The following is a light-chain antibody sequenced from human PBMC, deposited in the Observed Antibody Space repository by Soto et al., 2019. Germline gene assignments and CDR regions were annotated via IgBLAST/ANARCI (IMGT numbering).Light chain of an antibody. V-gene: IGKV3-11*01. CDR1: QSVRSY. CDR2: DAS. Sequence: EILLTQSPATLSLSPGERATLSCRASQSVRSYLAWYQQKPGQAPRILIYDASNRATGIPARFSGSGSGTDFTLTISSLEPEDFAVYYCQQRSNWPITFGQGTRLEIK. J-gene: IGKJ5*01. CDR3: QQRSNWPIT.